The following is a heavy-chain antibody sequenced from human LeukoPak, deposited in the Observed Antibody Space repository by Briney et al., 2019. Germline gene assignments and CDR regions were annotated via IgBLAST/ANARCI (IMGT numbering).Heavy chain of an antibody. V-gene: IGHV4-34*01. CDR3: ARSKVPATGNWFDP. J-gene: IGHJ5*02. Sequence: SETLSLTCAVYGGSFSGYYWSWIRQPPGKGLEWIREINHSGSTNYNPSLKSRVTISVDTSKIQFSLKLSSVTAADTAVYYCARSKVPATGNWFDPWGQGTLVTVSS. D-gene: IGHD2-21*02. CDR1: GGSFSGYY. CDR2: INHSGST.